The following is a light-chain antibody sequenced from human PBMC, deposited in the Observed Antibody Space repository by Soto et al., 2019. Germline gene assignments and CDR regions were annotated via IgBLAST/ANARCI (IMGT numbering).Light chain of an antibody. V-gene: IGKV3-11*01. CDR2: DAS. J-gene: IGKJ4*01. CDR3: QQRSNWPPFPPT. Sequence: EIVLTQSPATLSLSPGERATLSCRASQSVSSYLAWYQQKPGQAPRLLIYDASNRATGIPARFSGSGSGTEFPLTISSLEPEDFAVYYCQQRSNWPPFPPTFGGGTKVEIK. CDR1: QSVSSY.